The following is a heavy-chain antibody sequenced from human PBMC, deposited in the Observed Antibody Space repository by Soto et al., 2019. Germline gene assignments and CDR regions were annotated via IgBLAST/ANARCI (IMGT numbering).Heavy chain of an antibody. J-gene: IGHJ4*02. V-gene: IGHV3-48*02. CDR3: VRDKNWGFDY. D-gene: IGHD7-27*01. CDR1: GFTFSSYS. Sequence: LGGSLRLSCASSGFTFSSYSMNWVRQAPGKGLEWVSYISSSSNIISYADSVKGRSTISVDNAKNSLFLQMNSLRDEDTAVYYCVRDKNWGFDYWGQGTLVTVSS. CDR2: ISSSSNII.